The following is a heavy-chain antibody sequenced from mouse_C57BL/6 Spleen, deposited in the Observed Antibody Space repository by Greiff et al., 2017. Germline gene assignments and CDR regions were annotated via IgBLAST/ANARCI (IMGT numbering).Heavy chain of an antibody. CDR3: ARGATAQAPYAMDY. Sequence: VQLQQSGPELVKPGASVKIPCKASGYTFTDYNMDWVKQSHGKSLEWIGDINPNNGGTIYNQKFKGKATLTVDKSSSTAYMELRSLTSEDTAVYYCARGATAQAPYAMDYWGQGTSVTVSS. J-gene: IGHJ4*01. D-gene: IGHD3-2*02. CDR1: GYTFTDYN. V-gene: IGHV1-18*01. CDR2: INPNNGGT.